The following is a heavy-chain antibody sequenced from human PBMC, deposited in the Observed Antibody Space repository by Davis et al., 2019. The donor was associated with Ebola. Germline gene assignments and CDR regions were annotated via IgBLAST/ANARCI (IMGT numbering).Heavy chain of an antibody. Sequence: GESLKISCEASGFTFSSYNMNWVRQAPGKGLEWVSLISWDGRSTAYADSVRGRFSISRDNSKKFLYLQMNGLRAEDTALYYCTAYDSTFRNYWGQGTLVTVSS. CDR1: GFTFSSYN. D-gene: IGHD3-22*01. CDR3: TAYDSTFRNY. V-gene: IGHV3-43D*03. J-gene: IGHJ4*02. CDR2: ISWDGRST.